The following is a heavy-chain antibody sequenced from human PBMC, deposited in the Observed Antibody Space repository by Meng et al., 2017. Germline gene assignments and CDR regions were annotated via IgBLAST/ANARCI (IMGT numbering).Heavy chain of an antibody. CDR1: GGTFRGYR. V-gene: IGHV1-69*13. CDR2: IFPIFGTA. J-gene: IGHJ5*02. D-gene: IGHD2-15*01. CDR3: ARRDGYCSGGSCFFWFDP. Sequence: QVMVGLSGAGWKQPGALLKVPCKLSGGTFRGYRIAWVRQAPGQGLGWMGGIFPIFGTANYPQKYRAGVTITADNPPSTAYRGLGSLRFGDTAWYYCARRDGYCSGGSCFFWFDPWGQGTLVTVSS.